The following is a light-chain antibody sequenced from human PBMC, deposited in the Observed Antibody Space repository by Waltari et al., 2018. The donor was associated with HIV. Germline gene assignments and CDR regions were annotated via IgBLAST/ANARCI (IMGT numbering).Light chain of an antibody. CDR1: SSNLENHA. CDR2: YDD. CDR3: ASWDDSLHGYV. Sequence: QSVLTQPPSVSGAPGQRVIISCSGGSSNLENHALTLYQHLPGRTPTLLIYYDDLLPSGVSERFSASKSGTSASLAISGLQSEDEGDYYCASWDDSLHGYVFGSGTKISV. V-gene: IGLV1-36*01. J-gene: IGLJ1*01.